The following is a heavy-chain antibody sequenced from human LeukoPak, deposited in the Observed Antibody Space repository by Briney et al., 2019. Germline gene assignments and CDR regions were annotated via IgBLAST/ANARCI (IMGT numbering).Heavy chain of an antibody. CDR2: IYYSGST. CDR1: GGSISSYY. CDR3: ARGKMDYYGSGSYYNRRYYYGMDV. D-gene: IGHD3-10*01. Sequence: SETLSLTCTVSGGSISSYYWSWIRQPPGKGLEWIGYIYYSGSTYYNPSLKSRVTISVDTSKNQFSLKLSSVTAADTAVYYCARGKMDYYGSGSYYNRRYYYGMDVWGQGTTVTVSS. V-gene: IGHV4-59*12. J-gene: IGHJ6*02.